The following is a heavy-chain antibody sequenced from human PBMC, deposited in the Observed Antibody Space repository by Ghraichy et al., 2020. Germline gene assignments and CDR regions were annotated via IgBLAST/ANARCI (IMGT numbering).Heavy chain of an antibody. J-gene: IGHJ4*02. V-gene: IGHV3-23*01. D-gene: IGHD3/OR15-3a*01. Sequence: GGSLRLSCAASGFTFSSYAMSWVRQAPGKGLEWVSAISGSGGSTYYADSVKGRFTISRDNSKNTLYLQMNSLRAEDTAVYYCAKGPRRGLVIIGVRPHYYFDYWGQGTLVTVSS. CDR1: GFTFSSYA. CDR2: ISGSGGST. CDR3: AKGPRRGLVIIGVRPHYYFDY.